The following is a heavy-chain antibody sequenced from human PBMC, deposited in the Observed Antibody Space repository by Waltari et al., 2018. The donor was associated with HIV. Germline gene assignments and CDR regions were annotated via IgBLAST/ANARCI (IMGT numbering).Heavy chain of an antibody. CDR3: AKDPMDIVATINYYGMDV. CDR2: ISGSGGST. Sequence: EVQLLESGGGLVQPGGSLRLSCAASGFTFSSYAMSWVRQAPEKGLEGGSAISGSGGSTYYADSVKGRFTISRDNSKNTLYLQMNSLRAEDTAVYYCAKDPMDIVATINYYGMDVWGQGTTVTVSS. J-gene: IGHJ6*02. V-gene: IGHV3-23*01. D-gene: IGHD5-12*01. CDR1: GFTFSSYA.